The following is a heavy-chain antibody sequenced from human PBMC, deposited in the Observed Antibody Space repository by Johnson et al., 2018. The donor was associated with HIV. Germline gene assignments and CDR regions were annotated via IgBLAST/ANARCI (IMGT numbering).Heavy chain of an antibody. V-gene: IGHV3-66*01. D-gene: IGHD2-21*02. Sequence: VQLVESGGGLVQPGGSLRLSCAASGFTVSNNYMSWVRQAPGKGLEWVSGISWNSGTIGYADSVKGRFTISRDSFKNTLYLQMNILRVEDTAVYYCARDRTLTAYDAFDIWGQGTLVTVSS. CDR1: GFTVSNNY. CDR3: ARDRTLTAYDAFDI. CDR2: SWNSGTI. J-gene: IGHJ3*02.